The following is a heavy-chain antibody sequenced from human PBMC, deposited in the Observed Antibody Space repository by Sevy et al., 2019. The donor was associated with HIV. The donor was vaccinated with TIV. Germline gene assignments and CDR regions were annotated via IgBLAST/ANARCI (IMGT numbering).Heavy chain of an antibody. CDR2: ISPYTGDT. CDR1: GYTFRSYG. V-gene: IGHV1-18*01. D-gene: IGHD2-2*01. CDR3: ARDKPQGVVVWPGAMWGGVDY. Sequence: ASVKVSCRASGYTFRSYGISWVRQAPGQGLEWMGWISPYTGDTDFPQKVQGRVSMTSDTSRGTAYMELRSLRSDDTAVYYCARDKPQGVVVWPGAMWGGVDYWGQGTLVTVSS. J-gene: IGHJ4*02.